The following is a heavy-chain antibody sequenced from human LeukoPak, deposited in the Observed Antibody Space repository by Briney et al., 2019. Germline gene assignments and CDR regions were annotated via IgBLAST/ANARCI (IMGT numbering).Heavy chain of an antibody. V-gene: IGHV3-7*01. CDR1: GFTFTRYW. D-gene: IGHD3-22*01. CDR3: ARDLAPDDSSGYYGCSDAFDI. J-gene: IGHJ3*02. Sequence: GGSLRLSCAASGFTFTRYWMSWVRQAPGKGLEWVANIKQDGSEKYYVDSVKGRFTISRDNAKNSLYLQMNSLRAEDTAVYYCARDLAPDDSSGYYGCSDAFDIWGQGTMVTVSS. CDR2: IKQDGSEK.